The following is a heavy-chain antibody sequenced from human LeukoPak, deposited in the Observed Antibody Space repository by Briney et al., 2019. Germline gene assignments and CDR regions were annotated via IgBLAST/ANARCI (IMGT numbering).Heavy chain of an antibody. CDR3: ARVIVKSCAFDI. CDR2: INPNSGGT. D-gene: IGHD1-26*01. V-gene: IGHV1-2*02. CDR1: GYTFTGYY. Sequence: ASVKVSCKASGYTFTGYYMHWVRQAPGQGLEWMGWINPNSGGTNYAQKFQGRVTMTRDTSISTAYMELSRLRSDDTAVYYCARVIVKSCAFDIWGQGTMVTVSS. J-gene: IGHJ3*02.